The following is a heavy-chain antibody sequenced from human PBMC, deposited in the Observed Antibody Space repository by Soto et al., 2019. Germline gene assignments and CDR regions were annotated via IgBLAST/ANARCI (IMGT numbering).Heavy chain of an antibody. J-gene: IGHJ6*02. CDR1: GYTLTELS. CDR2: FDPEDGET. CDR3: ATGLGDFLSGYLYYYGMDV. Sequence: QVQLVQSGAEVKKPGASVKVSCTVSGYTLTELSMHWVRQAPGKGLEWMGGFDPEDGETIYAQKFQGRVTMTEDTSTDTAYMELSSLRSEDTAVYYCATGLGDFLSGYLYYYGMDVWGQGTTVTGSS. V-gene: IGHV1-24*01. D-gene: IGHD3-3*01.